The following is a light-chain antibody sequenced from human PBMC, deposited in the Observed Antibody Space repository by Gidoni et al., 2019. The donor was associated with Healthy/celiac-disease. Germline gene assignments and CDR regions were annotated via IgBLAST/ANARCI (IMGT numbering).Light chain of an antibody. CDR2: QDS. CDR1: KLGDKY. V-gene: IGLV3-1*01. CDR3: QAWDSSTATYV. Sequence: SYELTPPPSVSVSPGQTASITCSGDKLGDKYAFWYQQKPGQSPVLVIYQDSKRPSGIPERFSGSNSGNTATLTISGTQAMDEADYYCQAWDSSTATYVFGTGTKVTVL. J-gene: IGLJ1*01.